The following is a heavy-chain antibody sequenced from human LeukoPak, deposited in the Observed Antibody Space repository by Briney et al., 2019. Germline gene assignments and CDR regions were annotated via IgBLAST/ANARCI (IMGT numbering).Heavy chain of an antibody. CDR2: IFPSGGEI. CDR1: GFTFSTFA. V-gene: IGHV3-23*01. J-gene: IGHJ4*02. D-gene: IGHD5-18*01. Sequence: GGSLRLSCAASGFTFSTFAMIWVRQPPGKGLEWVSSIFPSGGEIHYADSVRGRFTISRDNSKSVLSLQMNSLRAEDTAIYYCATYRQVLLPFESWGRGTLVTVSS. CDR3: ATYRQVLLPFES.